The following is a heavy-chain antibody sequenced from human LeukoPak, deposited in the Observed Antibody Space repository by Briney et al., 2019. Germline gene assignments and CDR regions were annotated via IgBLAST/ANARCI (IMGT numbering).Heavy chain of an antibody. CDR2: IYSGGTT. V-gene: IGHV3-53*01. Sequence: RGSLRLSCEASGFSVSNNYMTWVRQAPGKGLEWVSVIYSGGTTYYGDSVEGRFTISRDNSRNTLNLQMNSLRAEDTAVYFCARGQSGDPAFDIYVQGTKYSVSS. CDR3: ARGQSGDPAFDI. D-gene: IGHD2-21*01. CDR1: GFSVSNNY. J-gene: IGHJ3*02.